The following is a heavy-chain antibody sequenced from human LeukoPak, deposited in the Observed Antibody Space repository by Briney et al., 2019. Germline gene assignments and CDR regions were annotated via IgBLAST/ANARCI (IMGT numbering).Heavy chain of an antibody. CDR1: GFTFSHYS. CDR3: VRDLFGRDRRPFDC. CDR2: INDNSDTI. D-gene: IGHD3-16*01. Sequence: GGSLRLSCAASGFTFSHYSMHWVRQAPGKGLECVSYINDNSDTIFYADSVKGRFTISRDNAKNSLHLQMNSLGAEDTAVYYCVRDLFGRDRRPFDCWGQGTLVTVSS. J-gene: IGHJ4*02. V-gene: IGHV3-48*04.